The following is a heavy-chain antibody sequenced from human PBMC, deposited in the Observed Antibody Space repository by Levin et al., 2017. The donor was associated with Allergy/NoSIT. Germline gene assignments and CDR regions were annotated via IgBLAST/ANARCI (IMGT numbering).Heavy chain of an antibody. D-gene: IGHD3-3*01. CDR2: IKQDGSEK. J-gene: IGHJ4*02. CDR3: ARDGSDLWRGYKADY. CDR1: GFTFSSYS. V-gene: IGHV3-7*01. Sequence: PGGSLRLSCATSGFTFSSYSMSWVRQAPGKGLEWVANIKQDGSEKYYVDSVKGRFTISRDNAKNSLYLQMNSLRAEDTAVYYCARDGSDLWRGYKADYWGQGTLVTVSS.